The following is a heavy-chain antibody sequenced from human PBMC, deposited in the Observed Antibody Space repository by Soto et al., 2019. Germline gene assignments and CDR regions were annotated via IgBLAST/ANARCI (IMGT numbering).Heavy chain of an antibody. D-gene: IGHD1-7*01. V-gene: IGHV3-21*01. Sequence: EVQLVESGGGLVKPGGSLRLSCAASRFTFSSYSMNWVRQAPGKGLEWVSSISSSSSYIYYADSVKGRFTISRDNAKNSLYLQMNSLRAEDTAVYYCARGGRIELIDYWGQGTLVTVSS. CDR1: RFTFSSYS. CDR3: ARGGRIELIDY. CDR2: ISSSSSYI. J-gene: IGHJ4*02.